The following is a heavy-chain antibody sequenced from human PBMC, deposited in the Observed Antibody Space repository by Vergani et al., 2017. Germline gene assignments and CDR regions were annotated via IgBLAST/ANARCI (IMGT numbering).Heavy chain of an antibody. CDR1: GGTFNSYA. J-gene: IGHJ6*03. Sequence: QVQLMQSGAEVKKPGSSVKVSCKASGGTFNSYAISWVRQAPGQGLEWMGGIIPIFGTANYAQKFQGRVTITADESTSTAYMELSSLRSEDTAVYYCARASRGNWNSGYYYYYYMDVWGKGP. V-gene: IGHV1-69*01. CDR3: ARASRGNWNSGYYYYYYMDV. D-gene: IGHD1-7*01. CDR2: IIPIFGTA.